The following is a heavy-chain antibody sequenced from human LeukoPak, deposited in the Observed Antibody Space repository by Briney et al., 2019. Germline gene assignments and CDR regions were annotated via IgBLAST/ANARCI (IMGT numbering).Heavy chain of an antibody. CDR1: GGTFSSYA. D-gene: IGHD3-22*01. J-gene: IGHJ3*02. CDR2: IIPIFGTA. CDR3: ARDQTYYYDSSGPHAFDI. V-gene: IGHV1-69*05. Sequence: SVKVSCKASGGTFSSYAISWVRQAPGQGLEWMGRIIPIFGTANYAQKFQGRVAITTDESTSTAYMELSSLRSEDAAVYYCARDQTYYYDSSGPHAFDIWGQGTMVTVSS.